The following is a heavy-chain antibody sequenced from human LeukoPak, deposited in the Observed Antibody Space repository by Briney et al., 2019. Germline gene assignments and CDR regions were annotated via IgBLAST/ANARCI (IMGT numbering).Heavy chain of an antibody. Sequence: GGSLRLSCAASGFTFSSNYMSWVRQAPGKGLEWVSVIYSGGSTYYADSVKGRFTISRDNSKNTLYLQMNSLRADDTAVYYCASAKSDCSSTSCPFDYWGQGTLVTVSS. CDR3: ASAKSDCSSTSCPFDY. D-gene: IGHD2-2*01. CDR2: IYSGGST. J-gene: IGHJ4*02. CDR1: GFTFSSNY. V-gene: IGHV3-66*02.